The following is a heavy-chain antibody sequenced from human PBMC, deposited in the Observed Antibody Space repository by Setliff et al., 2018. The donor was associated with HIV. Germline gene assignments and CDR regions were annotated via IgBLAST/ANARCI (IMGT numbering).Heavy chain of an antibody. CDR2: IYPGDSDT. D-gene: IGHD6-25*01. Sequence: GESLKISCRGSGYRFTDYWIGWVRQMPGKGLEWMGVIYPGDSDTRYNPSFQGQVAISADKSTSTAYLQWSSLKASDTAMYYCARRLYSSEALDPWGQGTLVTVS. J-gene: IGHJ5*02. CDR3: ARRLYSSEALDP. V-gene: IGHV5-51*01. CDR1: GYRFTDYW.